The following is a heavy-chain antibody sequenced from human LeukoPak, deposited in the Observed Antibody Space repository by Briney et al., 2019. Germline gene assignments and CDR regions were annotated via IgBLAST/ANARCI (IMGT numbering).Heavy chain of an antibody. V-gene: IGHV4-4*07. CDR3: ARDPNSPSTYYYDSSGYSWFDP. CDR2: IYTSGST. CDR1: GDSISSFH. Sequence: SETLSLTCTVSGDSISSFHWSWIRQPAGKGLEWIGRIYTSGSTNYNPSLKSRVTMSVDTSKNQFSLKLSSVTAADTAVYYCARDPNSPSTYYYDSSGYSWFDPWGQGTLVTVSS. D-gene: IGHD3-22*01. J-gene: IGHJ5*02.